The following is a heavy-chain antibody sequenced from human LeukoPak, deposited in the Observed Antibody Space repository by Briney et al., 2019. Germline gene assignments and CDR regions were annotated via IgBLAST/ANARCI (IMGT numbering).Heavy chain of an antibody. CDR2: IYYNGST. V-gene: IGHV4-59*01. CDR3: ARWTSSKDCYYGMDV. CDR1: GGSITNYF. D-gene: IGHD6-13*01. Sequence: SETLSLTCTVSGGSITNYFWSWIRQPPGKGLEWIGFIYYNGSTNYNPSLKSRVTISVDTSKSQFSMKVSSVTAADTAVYYCARWTSSKDCYYGMDVWGQGTTVTVSS. J-gene: IGHJ6*02.